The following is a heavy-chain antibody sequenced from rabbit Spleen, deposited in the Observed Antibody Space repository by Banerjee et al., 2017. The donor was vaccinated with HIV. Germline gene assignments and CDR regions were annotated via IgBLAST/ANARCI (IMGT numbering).Heavy chain of an antibody. Sequence: QEQLEESGGDLVKPEGSLTLTCTASGFSSSSVGVTWVRQAPGKGLEWIACTVGGRSTFTYFASWAKGRFTISKTSSTTVTLQMTSLTAADTATYFCARDSGSSFSSYGMDLWGPGPSSPS. V-gene: IGHV1S45*01. CDR1: GFSSSSVGV. CDR2: TVGGRSTFT. D-gene: IGHD8-1*01. J-gene: IGHJ6*01. CDR3: ARDSGSSFSSYGMDL.